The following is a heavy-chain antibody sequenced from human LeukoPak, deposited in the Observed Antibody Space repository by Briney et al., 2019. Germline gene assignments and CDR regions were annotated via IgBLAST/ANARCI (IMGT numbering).Heavy chain of an antibody. V-gene: IGHV4-34*01. CDR1: GGAFSGYY. CDR2: ISHSGST. Sequence: SETLFPTCAVYGGAFSGYYWGLIRPPPGKGLGWIGEISHSGSTNYNPSLKSRVTISVDTSKNQFSLKLSSVTAADTAVYYCAAQYSGYVRLDYWGQGTLVTVSS. CDR3: AAQYSGYVRLDY. J-gene: IGHJ4*02. D-gene: IGHD5-12*01.